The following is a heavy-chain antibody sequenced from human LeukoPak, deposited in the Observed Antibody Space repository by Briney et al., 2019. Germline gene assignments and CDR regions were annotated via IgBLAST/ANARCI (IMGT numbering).Heavy chain of an antibody. Sequence: SVKVSCKASGGTFSNYIFSWVRQAPGQGLEWMGGVMPMFNTSNYAQKFQGRVTIIADENTSTVYMELSSLRSEDTAVYYCAKVQNEVVPIAMRGWFDPWGQGTLVAVSS. CDR2: VMPMFNTS. J-gene: IGHJ5*02. D-gene: IGHD2-2*01. V-gene: IGHV1-69*13. CDR3: AKVQNEVVPIAMRGWFDP. CDR1: GGTFSNYI.